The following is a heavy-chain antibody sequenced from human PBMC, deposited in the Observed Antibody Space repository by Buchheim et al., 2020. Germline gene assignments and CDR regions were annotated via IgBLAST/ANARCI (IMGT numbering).Heavy chain of an antibody. D-gene: IGHD6-6*01. Sequence: QVQLVESGGGVVQPGRSLRLSCAASGFTFSSYGMHWVRQAPGKGLEWVAVIWYDGSNKYYADSVKGRFTISRDNSKNTLHLQMNSLRAEDTAVYYCARALVAARRSLDYWGQGTL. CDR3: ARALVAARRSLDY. CDR1: GFTFSSYG. J-gene: IGHJ4*02. CDR2: IWYDGSNK. V-gene: IGHV3-33*01.